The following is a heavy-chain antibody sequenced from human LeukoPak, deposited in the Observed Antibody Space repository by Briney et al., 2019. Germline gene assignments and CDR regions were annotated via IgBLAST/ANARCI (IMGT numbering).Heavy chain of an antibody. Sequence: ASVKVSCKASGYTFTGYYMHWVRQAPGQGLERMGRINPNSGGTNYAQKFQGRVTMTRDTSISTAYMELSRLRSDDTAVYYCARSRAAEDAFDIWGQGTMVTVSS. CDR2: INPNSGGT. D-gene: IGHD6-13*01. J-gene: IGHJ3*02. V-gene: IGHV1-2*06. CDR3: ARSRAAEDAFDI. CDR1: GYTFTGYY.